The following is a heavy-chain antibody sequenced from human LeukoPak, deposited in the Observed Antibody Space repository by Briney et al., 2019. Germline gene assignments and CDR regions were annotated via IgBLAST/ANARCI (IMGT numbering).Heavy chain of an antibody. CDR3: ARDPRYCSSTSCLYNYYGMDV. J-gene: IGHJ6*02. CDR2: INTNTGNP. V-gene: IGHV7-4-1*02. Sequence: VASVKVSCKASGYTFTIYAMNWVRQAPGQGLEWMGWINTNTGNPTYAQGFTGRFVFSLDTSVSTAYLQISSLKAEDTAVYYCARDPRYCSSTSCLYNYYGMDVWGQGTTVTVSS. CDR1: GYTFTIYA. D-gene: IGHD2-2*01.